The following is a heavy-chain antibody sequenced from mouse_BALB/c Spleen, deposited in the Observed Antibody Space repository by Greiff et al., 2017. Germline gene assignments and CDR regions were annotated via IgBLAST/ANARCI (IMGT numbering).Heavy chain of an antibody. D-gene: IGHD2-3*01. Sequence: QVQLQQPGAELVKPWASVKLSCKASGYTFTSYWMHWVKQRPGQGLEWIGEINPSNGRTNYNEKFKSKATLTVDKSSSTAYMQLSSLTSEDSAVYYCARERDGYSYYAMDYWGQGTSVTVSS. J-gene: IGHJ4*01. CDR3: ARERDGYSYYAMDY. CDR2: INPSNGRT. V-gene: IGHV1S81*02. CDR1: GYTFTSYW.